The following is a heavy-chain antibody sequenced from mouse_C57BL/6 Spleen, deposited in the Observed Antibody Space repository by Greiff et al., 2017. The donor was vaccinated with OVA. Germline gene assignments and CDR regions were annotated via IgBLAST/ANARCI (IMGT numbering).Heavy chain of an antibody. Sequence: QVQLQQSGAELVRPGTSVKVSCKASGYAFTNYLIEWVKQRPGQGLEWIGVINPGSGGTNYNEKFKGKATLTADKSSSTAYMQLSSLTSEDSAVYFCARWSYYSNLPWCAYWGQGTLVTVSA. CDR2: INPGSGGT. V-gene: IGHV1-54*01. CDR3: ARWSYYSNLPWCAY. CDR1: GYAFTNYL. J-gene: IGHJ3*01. D-gene: IGHD2-5*01.